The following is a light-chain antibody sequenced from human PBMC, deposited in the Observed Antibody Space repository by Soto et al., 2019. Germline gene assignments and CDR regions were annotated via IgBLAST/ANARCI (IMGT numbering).Light chain of an antibody. CDR3: HQRSNWQA. Sequence: EIVLTQSPATLSLSPGERATLSCRASQSISSYLAWYQQKPGQAPRLLIFDAYNRATGIPARFSGSGSGTDFTLTISSLEPEDFAVYYCHQRSNWQAFGQGTKVDIK. CDR1: QSISSY. V-gene: IGKV3-11*01. CDR2: DAY. J-gene: IGKJ1*01.